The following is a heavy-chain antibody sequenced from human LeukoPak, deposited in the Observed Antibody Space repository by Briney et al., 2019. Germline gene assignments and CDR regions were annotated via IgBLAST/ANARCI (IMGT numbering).Heavy chain of an antibody. CDR1: GFTFSNYC. V-gene: IGHV3-74*01. D-gene: IGHD3-10*01. CDR3: ARGPPYGARSDYFDY. J-gene: IGHJ4*02. CDR2: ICTDETTI. Sequence: GGSLRLSCAASGFTFSNYCMHWVRQPPGKGLVWVSQICTDETTIRSADSVKGRFTISRDNAKNTLYLQMSSLRVEDTAVYFCARGPPYGARSDYFDYWGQGTLVTVSS.